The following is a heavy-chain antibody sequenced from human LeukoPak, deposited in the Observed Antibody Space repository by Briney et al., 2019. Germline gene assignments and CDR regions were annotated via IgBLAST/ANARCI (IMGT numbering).Heavy chain of an antibody. CDR1: GGSISSYY. CDR3: ARRLGYCSSTSCSDY. Sequence: SETLSLTCTVSGGSISSYYWSWIRQPPGKGLEWIGYIYYSGSTNYNPSLKSRVTISVDTSKNQFSLKLSSVTAADTAVYYCARRLGYCSSTSCSDYWGQGTLVTVSS. V-gene: IGHV4-59*12. J-gene: IGHJ4*02. CDR2: IYYSGST. D-gene: IGHD2-2*01.